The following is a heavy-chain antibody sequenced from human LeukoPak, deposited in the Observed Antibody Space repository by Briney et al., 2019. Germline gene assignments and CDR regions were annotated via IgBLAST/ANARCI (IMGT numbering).Heavy chain of an antibody. D-gene: IGHD4-17*01. CDR3: GKTFYGRLLDY. CDR2: ISGSGCST. V-gene: IGHV3-23*01. CDR1: GFTFSSYA. J-gene: IGHJ4*02. Sequence: PGGSLRLSCAASGFTFSSYAMSWVRQAPGKGLEWVSPISGSGCSTYYADSVKGRFTISRDSSKNTLYLQMNSLRAEDMAVYYCGKTFYGRLLDYWGQGTLVTVSS.